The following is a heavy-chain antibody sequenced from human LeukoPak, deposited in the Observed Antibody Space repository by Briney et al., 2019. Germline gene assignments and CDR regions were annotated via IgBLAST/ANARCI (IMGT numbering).Heavy chain of an antibody. V-gene: IGHV1-69*13. CDR2: IIPIFGTA. J-gene: IGHJ6*02. Sequence: GASVKVSCKASGGTFSSYAISWVRQAPGQGLEWMGGIIPIFGTANYAQKFQGRVTITADESTSTAYVELSSLRSEDTAVYYCARDGSYYDSSGLYYYYYGMDVWGQGTTVTVSS. CDR1: GGTFSSYA. D-gene: IGHD3-22*01. CDR3: ARDGSYYDSSGLYYYYYGMDV.